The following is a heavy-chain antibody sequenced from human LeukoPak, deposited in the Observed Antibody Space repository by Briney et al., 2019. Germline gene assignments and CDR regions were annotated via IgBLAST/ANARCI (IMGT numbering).Heavy chain of an antibody. D-gene: IGHD2-15*01. CDR1: GLIFKKYW. Sequence: PGGSLRLSCAASGLIFKKYWMNWVRQVPGKGLECLANIKQDGSEKYYVDSVKGRFTISRDNAKNSLYLQMNSLRAEDTAVYYCARGIGGSCYSIPCYYYYGMDVWGQGTTVTVSS. V-gene: IGHV3-7*01. CDR3: ARGIGGSCYSIPCYYYYGMDV. J-gene: IGHJ6*02. CDR2: IKQDGSEK.